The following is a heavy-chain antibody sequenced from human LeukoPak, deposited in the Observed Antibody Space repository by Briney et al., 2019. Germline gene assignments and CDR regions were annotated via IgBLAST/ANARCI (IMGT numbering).Heavy chain of an antibody. CDR1: GFTFSSYS. J-gene: IGHJ4*02. Sequence: GGSLRLSCAASGFTFSSYSINWVRQAPGKGLEWVSYIDSSSSTIYYADSVKGRFTVSRDNAKNSLYLQMNSLRAEDTAVYYCARAGLGSSSSWYLDYWGQGTLVTVSS. CDR3: ARAGLGSSSSWYLDY. CDR2: IDSSSSTI. V-gene: IGHV3-48*01. D-gene: IGHD6-13*01.